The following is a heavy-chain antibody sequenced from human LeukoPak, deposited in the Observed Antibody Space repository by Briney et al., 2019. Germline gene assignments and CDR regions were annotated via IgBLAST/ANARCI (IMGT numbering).Heavy chain of an antibody. Sequence: SETLSLTCTVSGGSISSYYWGWIRQPPGKGLEWIGSIYYSGSTYYNPSLKSRVTISVDTSKNQFSLKLSSVTAADTAVYYCARAARVSSPLDYWGQGTLVTVSS. D-gene: IGHD6-13*01. CDR1: GGSISSYY. J-gene: IGHJ4*02. V-gene: IGHV4-39*07. CDR2: IYYSGST. CDR3: ARAARVSSPLDY.